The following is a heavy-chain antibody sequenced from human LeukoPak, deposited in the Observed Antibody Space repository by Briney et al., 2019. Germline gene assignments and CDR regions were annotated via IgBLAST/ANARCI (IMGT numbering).Heavy chain of an antibody. CDR2: VYTSGST. Sequence: PSQTLSLTCTVSGGSISSSSYYWSWIRQPAGKGLEWIGRVYTSGSTNYDPSLNSRVTISIDMSKNQFSLKLTSVTAADTAVYYCARAPYYDSSGYYFPPAFDIWGQGTMVTVSS. CDR3: ARAPYYDSSGYYFPPAFDI. D-gene: IGHD3-22*01. V-gene: IGHV4-61*02. CDR1: GGSISSSSYY. J-gene: IGHJ3*02.